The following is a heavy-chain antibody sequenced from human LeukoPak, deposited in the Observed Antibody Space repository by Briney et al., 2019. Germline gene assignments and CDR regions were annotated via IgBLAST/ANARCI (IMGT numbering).Heavy chain of an antibody. J-gene: IGHJ4*02. CDR2: ISAYNGNT. D-gene: IGHD3-22*01. CDR3: ARGGGYYDSSGSFDY. CDR1: GYTFTSYG. Sequence: GASVKASCKASGYTFTSYGISWVRQAPGQGLEWMGWISAYNGNTNYAQKLQGRVTMTTDTSTSTAYMELRSLRSDDTAVYYCARGGGYYDSSGSFDYWGQGTLVTVSS. V-gene: IGHV1-18*01.